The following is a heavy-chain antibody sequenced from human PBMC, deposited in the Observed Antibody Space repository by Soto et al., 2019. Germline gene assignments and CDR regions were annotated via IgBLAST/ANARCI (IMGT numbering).Heavy chain of an antibody. J-gene: IGHJ6*02. V-gene: IGHV4-30-4*08. Sequence: SETLSLTCSVSGGSISSTSHYWGWIRQPPGKGLEWIGYIYYSGSTYYNPSLKSRVTISVDTSKNQFSLKLSSVTAADTAVYYCARDFSRSYYYYYGMDVWGQGTKVTVSS. CDR1: GGSISSTSHY. CDR3: ARDFSRSYYYYYGMDV. D-gene: IGHD1-26*01. CDR2: IYYSGST.